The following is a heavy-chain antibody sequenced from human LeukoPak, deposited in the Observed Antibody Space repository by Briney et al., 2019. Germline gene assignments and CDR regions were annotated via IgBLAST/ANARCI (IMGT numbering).Heavy chain of an antibody. CDR1: GGSISSGSYY. CDR2: IYTSGST. V-gene: IGHV4-61*02. Sequence: SETLSLTCTVSGGSISSGSYYWSWIRQPAGKGLEWIGRIYTSGSTNYNPSLKSRVTISVDTSKNQFSLKLSSVTAADTAVYYCAGITMVRGVMIDYWGQGTLVTVSS. CDR3: AGITMVRGVMIDY. J-gene: IGHJ4*02. D-gene: IGHD3-10*01.